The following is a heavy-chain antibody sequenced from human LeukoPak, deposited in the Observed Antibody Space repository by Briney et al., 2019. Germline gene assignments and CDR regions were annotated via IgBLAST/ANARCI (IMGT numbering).Heavy chain of an antibody. J-gene: IGHJ4*02. CDR1: GGSIINSNW. CDR3: ARGNYDFWSGYPYYFDY. D-gene: IGHD3-3*01. Sequence: SETLSLTCAVSGGSIINSNWWSWVRQPPGKGLEWIGEIDHSGSTSYNPSLKSRVTMSVDRSQNQFSLKLSSVTAADTAVYYCARGNYDFWSGYPYYFDYWGQGTLVTVSS. CDR2: IDHSGST. V-gene: IGHV4-4*02.